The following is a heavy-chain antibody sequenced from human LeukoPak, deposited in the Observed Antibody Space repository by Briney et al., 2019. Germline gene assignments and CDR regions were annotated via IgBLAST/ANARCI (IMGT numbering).Heavy chain of an antibody. CDR2: IGASGSHT. V-gene: IGHV3-23*01. CDR3: ARDLSSLGLDD. CDR1: GFTFSIHG. J-gene: IGHJ4*02. D-gene: IGHD7-27*01. Sequence: GGSLRLSCAASGFTFSIHGMNWVRQAPGKGLEWVSGIGASGSHTYFADSVKGRFSISRDNSKNTVYLQMNSLRAGDAALYFCARDLSSLGLDDWGQGTLVTVSS.